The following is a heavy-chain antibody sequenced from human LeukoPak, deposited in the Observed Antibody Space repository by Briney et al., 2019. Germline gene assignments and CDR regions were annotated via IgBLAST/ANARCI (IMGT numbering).Heavy chain of an antibody. V-gene: IGHV1-2*02. J-gene: IGHJ4*02. CDR1: GYTFTGYY. D-gene: IGHD3-3*01. Sequence: ASVKVSCKASGYTFTGYYMHWVRQAPGQGLEWMGWINPNSGGTNYAQKFQGRVTMTRDTSISTAYMELSRLRSDDTAVYYCARGEGYDFWSGYFDYWGQGTLVTVSS. CDR2: INPNSGGT. CDR3: ARGEGYDFWSGYFDY.